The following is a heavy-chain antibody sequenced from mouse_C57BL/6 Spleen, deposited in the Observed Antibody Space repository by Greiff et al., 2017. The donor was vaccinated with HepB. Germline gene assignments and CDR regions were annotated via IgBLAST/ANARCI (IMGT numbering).Heavy chain of an antibody. V-gene: IGHV1-50*01. CDR1: GYTFTSYW. J-gene: IGHJ2*01. CDR3: ARGIMTTVVDY. D-gene: IGHD1-1*01. CDR2: IDPSDSYT. Sequence: QVQLQQPGAELVKPGASVKLSCKASGYTFTSYWMQWVKQRPGQGLEWIGEIDPSDSYTNYNQKFKGKATLTVDTSSSTAYMQLSSLTSEDSAVYDCARGIMTTVVDYWGQGTTLTVSS.